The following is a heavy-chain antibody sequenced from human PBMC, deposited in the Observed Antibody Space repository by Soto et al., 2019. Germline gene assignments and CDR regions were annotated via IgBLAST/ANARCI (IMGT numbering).Heavy chain of an antibody. V-gene: IGHV1-2*04. CDR2: INPNSGGT. Sequence: GASVKVSCKASGYTFTGYYMHWVRQAPGQGLEWMGWINPNSGGTNYAQKFQGWVTMTRDTSISTAYMELSRLRSDDTAVYYCARAASEFGVVIIDFDYWGQGTLVTVSS. D-gene: IGHD3-3*01. CDR3: ARAASEFGVVIIDFDY. J-gene: IGHJ4*02. CDR1: GYTFTGYY.